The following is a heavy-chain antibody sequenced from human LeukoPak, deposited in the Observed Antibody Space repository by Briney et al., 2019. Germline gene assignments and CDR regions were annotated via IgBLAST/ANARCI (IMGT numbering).Heavy chain of an antibody. CDR1: GFTFSSYW. V-gene: IGHV3-7*01. D-gene: IGHD6-19*01. J-gene: IGHJ4*02. CDR3: ASQYSSGWGEFDY. CDR2: IKQDGSEK. Sequence: PGGSLRLSCAASGFTFSSYWMSWVRQAPGKGLEWVANIKQDGSEKYYVDSVKGRFTISRDNANNSLYLQMNSLRAEDTAVYYCASQYSSGWGEFDYWGQGTLVTVSS.